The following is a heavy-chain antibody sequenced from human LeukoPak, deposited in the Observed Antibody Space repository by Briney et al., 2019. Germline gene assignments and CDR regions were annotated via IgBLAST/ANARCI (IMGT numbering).Heavy chain of an antibody. Sequence: LRLSCAASGFTFSSYAMSWVRQAPGKGLEWIGYIYHRGSTNYNPSLKSRVTISVDTSKNQFSLKLSSVPAADTAVYYCARVGSGYTFDYWGQGTLVTVSS. V-gene: IGHV4-59*01. D-gene: IGHD3-22*01. J-gene: IGHJ4*02. CDR3: ARVGSGYTFDY. CDR1: GFTFSSYA. CDR2: IYHRGST.